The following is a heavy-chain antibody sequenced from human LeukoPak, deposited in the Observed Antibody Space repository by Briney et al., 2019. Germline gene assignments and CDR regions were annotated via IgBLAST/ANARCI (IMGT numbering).Heavy chain of an antibody. CDR3: AKAYLVGANPYYYYYYMDV. V-gene: IGHV3-23*01. Sequence: PGGSLRLSCAVSGFTFTSYAMSWVRQTPGKGLEWVSVISGSGVSTYYVDSVKGRFTISRDNSKNTLYLQMNSLRAEDTAVYYCAKAYLVGANPYYYYYYMDVWGKGTTVTVSS. J-gene: IGHJ6*03. D-gene: IGHD1-26*01. CDR2: ISGSGVST. CDR1: GFTFTSYA.